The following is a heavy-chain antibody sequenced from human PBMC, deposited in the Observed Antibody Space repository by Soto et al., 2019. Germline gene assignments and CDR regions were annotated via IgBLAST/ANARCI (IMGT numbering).Heavy chain of an antibody. CDR2: INSDGSST. V-gene: IGHV3-74*01. Sequence: VGSLRLSCAASGLTFSSYCMHWVRQAPGKGLVWVSRINSDGSSTSYADSVKGRFTISRDNAKNTLYLQMNSLRAEDTAVYYCALSHTVTTDYWGQGTLVTVSS. J-gene: IGHJ4*02. CDR1: GLTFSSYC. D-gene: IGHD4-17*01. CDR3: ALSHTVTTDY.